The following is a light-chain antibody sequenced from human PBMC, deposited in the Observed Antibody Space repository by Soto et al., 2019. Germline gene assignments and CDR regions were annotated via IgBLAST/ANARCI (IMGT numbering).Light chain of an antibody. Sequence: QSVLTQPPSVSGAPGQRVTISCTGSSSNIGAGYDVHWYQQLPGSAPKLLIYGNTNRPSGVPDRFSGSRSGSSASLAITGLQTEDEADYYCQSSDSSLTVFGGGTKLTVL. CDR3: QSSDSSLTV. J-gene: IGLJ2*01. V-gene: IGLV1-40*01. CDR2: GNT. CDR1: SSNIGAGYD.